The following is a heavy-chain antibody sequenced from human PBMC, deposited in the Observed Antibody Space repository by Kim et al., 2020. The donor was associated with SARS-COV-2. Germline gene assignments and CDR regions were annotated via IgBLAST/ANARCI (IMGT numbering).Heavy chain of an antibody. Sequence: GGSLRLSCAASGFTFGDYAMHWVRQAPGKGLEWVSAISWNSGSIGYADSVKGRFTISRDNAKNSLYLHMNSLRAEDTAVYYCAKWSVWYSSSWYPFVDWGQGTLVTVSS. V-gene: IGHV3-9*01. D-gene: IGHD6-13*01. J-gene: IGHJ4*02. CDR1: GFTFGDYA. CDR2: ISWNSGSI. CDR3: AKWSVWYSSSWYPFVD.